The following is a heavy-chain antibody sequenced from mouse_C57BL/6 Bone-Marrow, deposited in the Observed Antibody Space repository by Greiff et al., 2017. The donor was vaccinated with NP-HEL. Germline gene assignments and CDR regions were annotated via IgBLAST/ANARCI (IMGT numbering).Heavy chain of an antibody. J-gene: IGHJ2*01. CDR1: GYSITSGYY. Sequence: EVQLQQSGPGLVKPSQSLSLTCSVTGYSITSGYYWNWIRQFPGNKLEWMGYISYDGSNNYNPSLKNRISITRDTSKNQFFLKLNSVTTEDTATYYCASYDYHFDYWGQGTTLTVSS. V-gene: IGHV3-6*01. D-gene: IGHD2-4*01. CDR2: ISYDGSN. CDR3: ASYDYHFDY.